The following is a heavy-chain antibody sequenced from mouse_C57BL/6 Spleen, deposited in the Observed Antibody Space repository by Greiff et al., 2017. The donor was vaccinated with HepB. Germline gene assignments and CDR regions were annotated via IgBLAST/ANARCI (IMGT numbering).Heavy chain of an antibody. V-gene: IGHV1-15*01. J-gene: IGHJ4*01. D-gene: IGHD1-1*01. CDR3: TRLYYYGSSYDAMDY. Sequence: QVQLQQSGAELVRPGASVTLSCKASGYTFTDYEMHWVKQTPVHGLEWIGAIDPETGGTAYNQKFKGKAILTADKSSSTAYMELRSLTSEDSAVYYCTRLYYYGSSYDAMDYWGQGTSVTVSS. CDR2: IDPETGGT. CDR1: GYTFTDYE.